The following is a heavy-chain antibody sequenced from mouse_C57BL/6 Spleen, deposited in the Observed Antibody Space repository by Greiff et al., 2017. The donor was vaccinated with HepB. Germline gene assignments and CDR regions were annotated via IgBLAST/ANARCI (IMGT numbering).Heavy chain of an antibody. Sequence: DVKLQESGPGLVKPSQSLSLTCSVTGYSITSGYYWNWIRQFPGNQLEWMGYISYDGSNNYNPSLKNRISITRDTSKNQFFLKLNSVTTEDTATYYCARRDYGYYFDYWGQGTTLTVSS. CDR1: GYSITSGYY. J-gene: IGHJ2*01. D-gene: IGHD1-1*01. CDR3: ARRDYGYYFDY. CDR2: ISYDGSN. V-gene: IGHV3-6*01.